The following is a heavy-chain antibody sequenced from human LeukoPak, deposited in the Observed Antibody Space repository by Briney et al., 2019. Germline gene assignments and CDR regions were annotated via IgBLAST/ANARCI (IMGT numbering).Heavy chain of an antibody. CDR1: GGSISSSSYY. CDR2: IYYSGST. J-gene: IGHJ4*02. D-gene: IGHD6-13*01. CDR3: ARDPAAGHYFDY. Sequence: SETLSLTCTVSGGSISSSSYYWGWIRQPPGKGLEWIGSIYYSGSTYYNPSLKSRVTISVDRSKNQFSLKLSSVTAADTAVHYCARDPAAGHYFDYWGQGTLVTVSS. V-gene: IGHV4-39*07.